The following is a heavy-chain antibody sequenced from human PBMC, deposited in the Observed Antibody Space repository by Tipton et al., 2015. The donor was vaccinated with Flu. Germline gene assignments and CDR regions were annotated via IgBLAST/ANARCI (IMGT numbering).Heavy chain of an antibody. D-gene: IGHD3-10*02. V-gene: IGHV4-38-2*02. CDR1: DYSIRSAYY. J-gene: IGHJ4*02. Sequence: GLVKPSETLSLICTVSDYSIRSAYYWGWVRRPPGKGLEWIGTIYHSGTTYYNPSLKSRLTISVDTSKNQFSLRLSSVTAADTAVYYCARHTGDSVRGVIDYWGQGTLVTVSS. CDR2: IYHSGTT. CDR3: ARHTGDSVRGVIDY.